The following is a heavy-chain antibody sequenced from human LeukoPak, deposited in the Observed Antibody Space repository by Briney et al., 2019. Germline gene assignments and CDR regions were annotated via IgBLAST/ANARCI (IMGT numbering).Heavy chain of an antibody. CDR2: INHSGST. D-gene: IGHD3-22*01. J-gene: IGHJ1*01. Sequence: SETLSLTCAVYGGSFSGYYWSWIRQPPGKGLEWIGEINHSGSTNYNPSLKSRVTISVDTSKNQFSLKLSSVTAADTAVYYCARAKYYYDSSGYYRREPYFQHWGQGTLVTVSS. V-gene: IGHV4-34*01. CDR3: ARAKYYYDSSGYYRREPYFQH. CDR1: GGSFSGYY.